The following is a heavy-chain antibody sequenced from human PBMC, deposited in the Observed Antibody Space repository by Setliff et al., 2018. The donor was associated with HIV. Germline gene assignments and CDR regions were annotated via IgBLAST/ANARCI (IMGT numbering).Heavy chain of an antibody. D-gene: IGHD2-2*01. CDR1: GGSITSHY. V-gene: IGHV4-59*11. CDR3: ARDPGGLYCTSSSCQGGCFDP. Sequence: PSETLSLTCTVSGGSITSHYWNWIRQPPGKGLEWIGSINYSGITNYNPSLRGRVSISVDTSKSQISLRLNSVSAADTAVCYCARDPGGLYCTSSSCQGGCFDPWGQGALVTVS. CDR2: INYSGIT. J-gene: IGHJ5*02.